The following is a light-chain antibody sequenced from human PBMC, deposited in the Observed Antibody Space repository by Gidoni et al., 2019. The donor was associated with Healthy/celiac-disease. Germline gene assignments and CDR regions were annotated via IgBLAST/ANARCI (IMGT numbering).Light chain of an antibody. Sequence: IVITQSPATLSVSPGERATLSCRARQSISSNLAWYQQKPGQAPRLLIYGAFTRATGIPARLSSSGSGTEVTLTISSRQSEDFAGYYCQKYNNWPPITFGQGTRLDIK. V-gene: IGKV3-15*01. CDR3: QKYNNWPPIT. J-gene: IGKJ5*01. CDR1: QSISSN. CDR2: GAF.